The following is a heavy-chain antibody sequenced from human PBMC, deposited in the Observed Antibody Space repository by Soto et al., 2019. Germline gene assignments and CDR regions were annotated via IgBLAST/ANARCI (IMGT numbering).Heavy chain of an antibody. Sequence: QVQLVQSGPEVKRPGASVRISCRTAGYSFKHYAIHWVRQAPGKKLEWMGWSNEGSGNTRYSHKFQGRMSIARDTSASASYLALRSLTSADTAVYFCARDDRTISVAVTLDYWGPGTLFNVAS. D-gene: IGHD3-3*02. CDR1: GYSFKHYA. V-gene: IGHV1-3*01. CDR2: SNEGSGNT. J-gene: IGHJ4*02. CDR3: ARDDRTISVAVTLDY.